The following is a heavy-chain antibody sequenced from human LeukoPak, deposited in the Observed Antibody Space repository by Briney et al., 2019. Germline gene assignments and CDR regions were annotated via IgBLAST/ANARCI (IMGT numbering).Heavy chain of an antibody. V-gene: IGHV1-69*05. CDR1: GGTFSSYA. Sequence: ASVKVSCKASGGTFSSYAISWVRQAPGQGLEWMGGIIPIFGTANYAQKFQGRVTITTDESTSTAYMELSSLRSEDTALYYCASGLSGTLRHMDVWGRGTTVIVSS. J-gene: IGHJ6*04. D-gene: IGHD1-7*01. CDR2: IIPIFGTA. CDR3: ASGLSGTLRHMDV.